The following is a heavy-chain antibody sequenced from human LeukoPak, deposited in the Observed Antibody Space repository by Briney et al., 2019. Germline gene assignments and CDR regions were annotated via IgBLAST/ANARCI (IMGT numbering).Heavy chain of an antibody. V-gene: IGHV3-23*01. D-gene: IGHD4-17*01. CDR3: AKSHIGGAWYIGS. CDR1: GFTFSTYA. Sequence: GGSLRLSCAASGFTFSTYAMSCVRQAPGKGLEWLSGISASSSSTFYADSVKGRFTISRDNSKNSLYLQMNSLRAEDTAVYYCAKSHIGGAWYIGSWGQGTLVTVSS. J-gene: IGHJ4*02. CDR2: ISASSSST.